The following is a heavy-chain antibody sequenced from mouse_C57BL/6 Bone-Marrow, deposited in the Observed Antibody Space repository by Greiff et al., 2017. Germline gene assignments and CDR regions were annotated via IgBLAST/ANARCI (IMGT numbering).Heavy chain of an antibody. CDR1: GFTFSSYG. J-gene: IGHJ3*01. V-gene: IGHV5-6*01. CDR2: ISSGGSYT. CDR3: ARPPSWCAY. Sequence: DVHLVESGGDLVKPGGSLKLSCAASGFTFSSYGMSWVRQTPDKRLEWVATISSGGSYTYYPDSVKGRFTISRDNAKNTLYLQMSSLKSEDTAMYYCARPPSWCAYWGQGTLVTVSA.